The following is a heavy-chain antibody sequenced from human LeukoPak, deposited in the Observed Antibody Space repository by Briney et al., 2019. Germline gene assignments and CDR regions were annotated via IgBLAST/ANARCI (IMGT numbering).Heavy chain of an antibody. D-gene: IGHD6-13*01. CDR2: ISAYNGNT. Sequence: ASVKVSCKASGYTFTNYGITWVRQAPGQGLEWMGWISAYNGNTNYAQKLQGRVTMTTDTSTSTAYMELRSLRSDDTAVYYCARAAVSRVAAAGAFDYWGQGPLVPVSS. J-gene: IGHJ4*02. CDR1: GYTFTNYG. V-gene: IGHV1-18*01. CDR3: ARAAVSRVAAAGAFDY.